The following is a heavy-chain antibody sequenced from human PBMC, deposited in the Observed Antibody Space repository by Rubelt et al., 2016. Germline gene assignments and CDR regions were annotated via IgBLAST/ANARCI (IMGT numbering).Heavy chain of an antibody. J-gene: IGHJ6*02. Sequence: EVQLVESGGGFVQPGGSLRLSCVASGFTFSNYVVNWVRQAPGKGLEWVSAISQSGSNSYYADSVKGRFTISRDNSKNTHYLQMNSLRGEDTAVYYGTRDSSATNYYYGMDVWGQGTAVTVSS. CDR1: GFTFSNYV. CDR3: TRDSSATNYYYGMDV. CDR2: ISQSGSNS. D-gene: IGHD1-14*01. V-gene: IGHV3-23*04.